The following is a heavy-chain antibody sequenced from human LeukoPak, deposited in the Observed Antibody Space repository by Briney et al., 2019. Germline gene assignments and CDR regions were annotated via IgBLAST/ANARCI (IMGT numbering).Heavy chain of an antibody. CDR2: FDPEDGET. J-gene: IGHJ4*02. CDR3: ASSTSSSGWYYY. D-gene: IGHD6-19*01. Sequence: ASVKVSCKVSGYTLTELSVHWVRQAPGKGLEWMGGFDPEDGETIYAQKFQGRVTMTEDTSTDTAYMELSSLRSEDTAVYYCASSTSSSGWYYYWGQGTLVTVSS. V-gene: IGHV1-24*01. CDR1: GYTLTELS.